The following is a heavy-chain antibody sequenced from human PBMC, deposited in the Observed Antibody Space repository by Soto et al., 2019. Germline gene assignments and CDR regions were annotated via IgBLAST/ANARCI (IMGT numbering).Heavy chain of an antibody. Sequence: SGPTLVNPTQTLTLTCTFSGFSLSTSGVGVGWIRQPPGKALEWLALINWNDDKRYSPSLKSRLTITKDTSKNQVVLTMTNMDPVDTATYYCAHRRKVVGATAYFQHWGQGTLVTVSS. D-gene: IGHD1-26*01. V-gene: IGHV2-5*01. CDR1: GFSLSTSGVG. J-gene: IGHJ1*01. CDR2: INWNDDK. CDR3: AHRRKVVGATAYFQH.